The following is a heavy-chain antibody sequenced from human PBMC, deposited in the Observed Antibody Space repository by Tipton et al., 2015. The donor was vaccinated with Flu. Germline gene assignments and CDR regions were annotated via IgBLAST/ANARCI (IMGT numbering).Heavy chain of an antibody. Sequence: GSLRLSCAASGFIFSTYWMHWVRQAPGKGLEWVSRINSDGSSTIYADFVKGRFTISRDNAKNTLSLQMNSLRAEDTAVYYCASAAVGGWGQGTLVTVSS. V-gene: IGHV3-74*01. D-gene: IGHD6-19*01. CDR2: INSDGSST. CDR3: ASAAVGG. CDR1: GFIFSTYW. J-gene: IGHJ4*02.